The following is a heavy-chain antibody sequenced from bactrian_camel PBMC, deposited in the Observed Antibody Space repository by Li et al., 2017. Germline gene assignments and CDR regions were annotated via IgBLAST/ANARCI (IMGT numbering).Heavy chain of an antibody. J-gene: IGHJ4*01. CDR3: AAARGGARSGVFLSQGADIY. Sequence: VQLVESGGGSVQAGGTLRLSCAASGQSYSRYDDWCMTWFRQAPGKEREGVAGISTAGVTTVYSDSVKGRFTVSRDNAKETVYLQMNSLKPEDTAVYYCAAARGGARSGVFLSQGADIYWGQGTQVTVS. CDR1: GQSYSRYD. CDR2: ISTAGVTT. D-gene: IGHD2*01. V-gene: IGHV3S40*01.